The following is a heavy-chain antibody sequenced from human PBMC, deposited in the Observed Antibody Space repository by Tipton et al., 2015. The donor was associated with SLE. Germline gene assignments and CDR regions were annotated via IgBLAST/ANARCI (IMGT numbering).Heavy chain of an antibody. CDR3: ARGPTVTTGAFDI. D-gene: IGHD4-17*01. V-gene: IGHV4-34*01. CDR2: INHSGST. Sequence: LRLSCAVYGGSFSGYYWSWIRQPPGKGLEWIGEINHSGSTNYNPSLKSRVTISVDTSTNQFSLKLSSVTAADTAVYYCARGPTVTTGAFDIWGQGTMVTVSS. J-gene: IGHJ3*02. CDR1: GGSFSGYY.